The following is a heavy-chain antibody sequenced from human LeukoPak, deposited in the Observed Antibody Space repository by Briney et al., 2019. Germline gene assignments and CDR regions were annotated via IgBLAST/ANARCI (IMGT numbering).Heavy chain of an antibody. Sequence: GGSLRLSCAASGFTFSSYSMNWVRQAPGKGLEWVSSISSSSSYIYYADSVKGRFTISRDNAKNSLYLQMNSLRAEDTAVYYCARKQGVTATVDAFDIWGQGTMVTVSS. J-gene: IGHJ3*02. CDR2: ISSSSSYI. D-gene: IGHD2-21*02. CDR1: GFTFSSYS. CDR3: ARKQGVTATVDAFDI. V-gene: IGHV3-21*01.